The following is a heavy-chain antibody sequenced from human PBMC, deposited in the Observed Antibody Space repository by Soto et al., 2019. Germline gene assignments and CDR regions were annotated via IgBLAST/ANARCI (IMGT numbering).Heavy chain of an antibody. CDR3: ARVFGGVSFVDV. V-gene: IGHV3-33*01. CDR1: GFTFSSYG. Sequence: QVQLVESGGGVVQPGRSLRLSCAASGFTFSSYGMHWVRQAPGKGLEWVAVIWYDESNKYYADSVKGRFTISRDNSKNTLYLQMNSLRAEDTAVYYCARVFGGVSFVDVWGKGTTVTVSS. D-gene: IGHD3-3*01. CDR2: IWYDESNK. J-gene: IGHJ6*04.